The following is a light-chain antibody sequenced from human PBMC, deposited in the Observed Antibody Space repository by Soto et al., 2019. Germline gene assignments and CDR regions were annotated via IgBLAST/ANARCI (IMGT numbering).Light chain of an antibody. J-gene: IGKJ1*01. CDR3: HQYGSSPWT. V-gene: IGKV3-20*01. Sequence: EVVLTQSPGTLSLSPGERATLSCRASQSVSSSYLAWYQQKPGQAPRLLIYGASSRATGIPDRFSGSVSGTDFTLTISILEPEDFAVYYCHQYGSSPWTFGQGTKVEIK. CDR1: QSVSSSY. CDR2: GAS.